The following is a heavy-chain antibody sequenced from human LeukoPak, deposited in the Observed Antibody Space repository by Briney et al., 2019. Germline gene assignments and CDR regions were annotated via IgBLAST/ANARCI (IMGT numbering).Heavy chain of an antibody. V-gene: IGHV3-48*01. J-gene: IGHJ3*02. CDR2: ISSSSSTI. CDR1: GFTFSSYS. D-gene: IGHD2-2*01. Sequence: GGSLRLSCAASGFTFSSYSMNWVRQAPGKGLEWVSYISSSSSTIHYADSVKGRFTISRDNAKNSLYLQMNSLRAEDTAVYYCARERIVVVPAAERDAFDIWGQGTMVTVSS. CDR3: ARERIVVVPAAERDAFDI.